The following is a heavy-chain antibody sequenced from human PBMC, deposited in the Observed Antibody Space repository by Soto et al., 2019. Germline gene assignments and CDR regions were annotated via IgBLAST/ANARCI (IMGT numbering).Heavy chain of an antibody. D-gene: IGHD6-19*01. Sequence: ASVKVSCKASGYTFTGYYMHWVRQAPGQGLEWMGWINPNSGGTNYAQKFQGWVTMTRDTSISTAYMELSRLRYDDTAVYYCGLVGIDNWFDPWGQGTLVTVSS. J-gene: IGHJ5*02. CDR2: INPNSGGT. CDR3: GLVGIDNWFDP. CDR1: GYTFTGYY. V-gene: IGHV1-2*04.